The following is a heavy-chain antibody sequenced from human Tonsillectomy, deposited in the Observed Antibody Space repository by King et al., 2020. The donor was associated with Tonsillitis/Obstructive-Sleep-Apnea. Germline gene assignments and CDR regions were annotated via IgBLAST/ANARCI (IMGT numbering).Heavy chain of an antibody. D-gene: IGHD4-23*01. CDR2: IYYSGST. CDR3: ASRTTVVTPGYFQH. Sequence: VQLQESGPGLVKPSETLSLICTVSGGSISSYYWNWIRQPPGKGLEWIGNIYYSGSTNYNPSLKSRVTISVDTSKKQFSLNLSSVTATDTAVYYCASRTTVVTPGYFQHWGQGTLVTVSS. J-gene: IGHJ1*01. V-gene: IGHV4-59*08. CDR1: GGSISSYY.